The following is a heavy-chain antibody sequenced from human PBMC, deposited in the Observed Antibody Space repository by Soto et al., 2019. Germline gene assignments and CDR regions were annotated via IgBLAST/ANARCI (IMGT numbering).Heavy chain of an antibody. D-gene: IGHD3-10*01. Sequence: PSETLSLTCTVSGGSVSSSTYYWIWIRQPPGKGLEWIGYIYYSGSTNCNPSLQSRVTISVDASKNQFSLKLSAVTAADTAVYYCARNFHYGSRSYSLDVWGQGTTVTVSS. CDR1: GGSVSSSTYY. CDR2: IYYSGST. CDR3: ARNFHYGSRSYSLDV. J-gene: IGHJ6*02. V-gene: IGHV4-61*01.